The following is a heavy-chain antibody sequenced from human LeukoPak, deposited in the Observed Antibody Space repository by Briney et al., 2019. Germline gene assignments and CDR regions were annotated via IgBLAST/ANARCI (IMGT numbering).Heavy chain of an antibody. J-gene: IGHJ5*02. D-gene: IGHD5-12*01. CDR3: ARAYNGYDYP. V-gene: IGHV4-34*01. CDR2: VNHSGTT. Sequence: SETLSLTCAVYGGSFTDYYWSWIRQTPGKGLEWIGEVNHSGTTNYNPSLKSRLTISVDTSKNQFSLKVTSVTAADTALYYCARAYNGYDYPWGQGTLVTVSS. CDR1: GGSFTDYY.